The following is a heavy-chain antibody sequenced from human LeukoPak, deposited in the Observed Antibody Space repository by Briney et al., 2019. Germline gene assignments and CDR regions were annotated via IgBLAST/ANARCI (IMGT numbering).Heavy chain of an antibody. V-gene: IGHV4-61*02. CDR3: ASQGY. CDR2: IYTSGSA. J-gene: IGHJ4*02. CDR1: GGTISSGSYY. Sequence: SQTLSLTCTVSGGTISSGSYYWSWIRQPAGKGLEWIGRIYTSGSANYNPSLKSRVTISVDTSKNQFSLKLSSVTAADTAVYYFASQGYWGQGTLVTVSS.